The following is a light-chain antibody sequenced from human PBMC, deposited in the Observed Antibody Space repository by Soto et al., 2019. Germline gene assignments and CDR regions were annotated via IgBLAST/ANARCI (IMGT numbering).Light chain of an antibody. J-gene: IGKJ1*01. V-gene: IGKV3-15*01. CDR1: QGVSSN. CDR2: GAS. CDR3: HQYNNWPPT. Sequence: ERVMTQSPATLSVSPGERATLSYRASQGVSSNLAWYQQKPGQAPRLLIYGASTRATGIPARFSGSGSGTEFTLTISSLQSEDFAVYYCHQYNNWPPTFGQGTKVEIK.